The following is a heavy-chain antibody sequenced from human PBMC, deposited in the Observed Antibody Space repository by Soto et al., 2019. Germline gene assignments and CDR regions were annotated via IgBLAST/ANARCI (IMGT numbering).Heavy chain of an antibody. D-gene: IGHD2-21*02. V-gene: IGHV1-18*01. CDR2: INTYNGDT. CDR1: GYTFTRYG. J-gene: IGHJ6*02. Sequence: QVELVQSGAEVKKPGASVKVSCKASGYTFTRYGISWVRQAPGQGLEWIGWINTYNGDTSYAQKLQGRVTMTTDTSTSTAYMELRSLRSDDPAVYYCARDEYGGDSGYAMDVWGQGTTVTVSS. CDR3: ARDEYGGDSGYAMDV.